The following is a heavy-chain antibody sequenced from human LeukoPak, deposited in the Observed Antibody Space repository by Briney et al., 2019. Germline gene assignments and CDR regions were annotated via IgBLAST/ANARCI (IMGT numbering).Heavy chain of an antibody. Sequence: GRSLRLSCAASGFTFSSYSMNWVRQAPGKGLEWVSSISSSSSYIYYADSVKGRFTISRDNAKNSLYLQMNSLRAEDTAVYYCARDLPYEEQQLTYFDYWGQGTLVTVPS. D-gene: IGHD6-13*01. V-gene: IGHV3-21*01. CDR3: ARDLPYEEQQLTYFDY. J-gene: IGHJ4*02. CDR2: ISSSSSYI. CDR1: GFTFSSYS.